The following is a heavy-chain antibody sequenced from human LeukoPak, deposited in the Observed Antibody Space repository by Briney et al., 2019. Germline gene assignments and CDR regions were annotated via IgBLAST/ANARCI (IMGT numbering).Heavy chain of an antibody. J-gene: IGHJ6*03. V-gene: IGHV3-30*02. Sequence: GGSLRLSCAASGFTFSSYGMHWVRQAPGKGLEWVAFIRYDGSNKYYADSVKGRFTISRDNSKNTLYLQMNGLRAEDTAVYFCATSGGFVLPNAITGNWYMDVWGRGTSVTVSS. CDR1: GFTFSSYG. CDR2: IRYDGSNK. D-gene: IGHD2-2*01. CDR3: ATSGGFVLPNAITGNWYMDV.